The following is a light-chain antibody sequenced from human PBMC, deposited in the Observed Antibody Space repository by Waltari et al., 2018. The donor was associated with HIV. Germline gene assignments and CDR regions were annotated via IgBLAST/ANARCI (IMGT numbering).Light chain of an antibody. CDR1: SSDIGGFNY. CDR3: SSYTTNAAYV. Sequence: QSALTQPPSVSGSPGQSIPISCTGTSSDIGGFNYVSWYHHHPGKAPKLIIYDVTNRPSGAFIRFSGSKSGNTASLTISGLQADDECDYYCSSYTTNAAYVFGTGTRVTVL. J-gene: IGLJ1*01. CDR2: DVT. V-gene: IGLV2-14*01.